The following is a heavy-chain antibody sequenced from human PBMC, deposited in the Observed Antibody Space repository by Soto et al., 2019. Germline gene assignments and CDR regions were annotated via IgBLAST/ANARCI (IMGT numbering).Heavy chain of an antibody. CDR2: IYHSGST. CDR1: GYSISSGYY. V-gene: IGHV4-38-2*01. Sequence: KASETLSLTCAVSGYSISSGYYWGWIRQPPGKGLEWIGSIYHSGSTYYNPSLKSRVTISVDTSKNQFSLKLSSVTAADTAVYYCAGRLYYDFWSGYYTGHYFDYWGQGTLVTVSS. CDR3: AGRLYYDFWSGYYTGHYFDY. D-gene: IGHD3-3*01. J-gene: IGHJ4*02.